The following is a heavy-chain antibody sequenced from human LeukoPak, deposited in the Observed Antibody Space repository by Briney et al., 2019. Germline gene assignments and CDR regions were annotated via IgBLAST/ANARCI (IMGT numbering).Heavy chain of an antibody. Sequence: GGSLRLSCAASGFTFSSYAMHWVRQAPGKGLEWVAVISYDGSNKYYADSVKGRFTISRDNSKNTIFMQVSSLRAEDTAVYYCARTIWFGDQSRPRPARFDFWGQGTLVTVSS. CDR2: ISYDGSNK. CDR3: ARTIWFGDQSRPRPARFDF. J-gene: IGHJ5*01. D-gene: IGHD3-10*01. V-gene: IGHV3-30-3*01. CDR1: GFTFSSYA.